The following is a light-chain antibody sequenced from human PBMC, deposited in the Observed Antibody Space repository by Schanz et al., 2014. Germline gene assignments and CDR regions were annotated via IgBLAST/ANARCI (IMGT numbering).Light chain of an antibody. V-gene: IGKV3-15*01. CDR1: QSVNTN. CDR2: GAS. Sequence: EIVMTQSPATLSVSPGERATLSCRASQSVNTNLAWYQQKPGQAPRLLIYGASTRATGIPARFSGSGSGTEFTLTISSLQSEDVAVYYCQQFNDWRWTFGQGTKVDIK. CDR3: QQFNDWRWT. J-gene: IGKJ1*01.